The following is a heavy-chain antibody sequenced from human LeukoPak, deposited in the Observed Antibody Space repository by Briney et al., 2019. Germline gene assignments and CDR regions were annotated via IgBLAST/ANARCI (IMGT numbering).Heavy chain of an antibody. CDR1: GLTFSSYS. J-gene: IGHJ4*02. V-gene: IGHV3-48*04. Sequence: RAGGSLRLSCAASGLTFSSYSMNGFRKAPGKGREWFSYISSSSSTIYYADSVKGRFTISRDNAKNSLYLQMNSLRAEDTAVYYCAREGKSVAYFDYWGQGTLVTVSS. CDR3: AREGKSVAYFDY. CDR2: ISSSSSTI. D-gene: IGHD2-15*01.